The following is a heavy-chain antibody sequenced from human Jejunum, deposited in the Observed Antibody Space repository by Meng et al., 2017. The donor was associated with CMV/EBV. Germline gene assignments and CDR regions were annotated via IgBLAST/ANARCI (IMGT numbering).Heavy chain of an antibody. CDR1: GYTFPYYT. V-gene: IGHV7-4-1*02. CDR3: ARLYCSGGSCYTIDY. Sequence: QVQLMLFGSELKKPGASGKVSCKASGYTFPYYTLNGVRQAPGQGLEWMGWINTNTGNPTYAQGFTGRFVFSLDTSVSTAYLQISSLKAADTAVYYCARLYCSGGSCYTIDYWGQGTLVTVSS. J-gene: IGHJ4*02. D-gene: IGHD2-15*01. CDR2: INTNTGNP.